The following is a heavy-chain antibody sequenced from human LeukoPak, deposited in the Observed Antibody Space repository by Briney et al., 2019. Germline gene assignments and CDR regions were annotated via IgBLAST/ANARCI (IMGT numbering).Heavy chain of an antibody. J-gene: IGHJ4*02. Sequence: GGSLRLSCAASGFTVSSNYMSWVRQAPGKGQEWVSILYSAGSTYYADSVRGRFTISRDSSKNTVCLQMNSLTAEDTAVYYCASGGLGARKYYSDPFHFWGQGTLVTVSS. CDR1: GFTVSSNY. D-gene: IGHD3-10*01. V-gene: IGHV3-53*01. CDR3: ASGGLGARKYYSDPFHF. CDR2: LYSAGST.